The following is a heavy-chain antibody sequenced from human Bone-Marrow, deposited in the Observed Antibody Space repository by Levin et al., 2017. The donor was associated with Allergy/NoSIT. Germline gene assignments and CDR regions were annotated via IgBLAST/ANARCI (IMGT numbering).Heavy chain of an antibody. J-gene: IGHJ4*02. CDR3: AREGLFMVRVFDY. CDR1: FFSFLSSS. D-gene: IGHD3-10*01. V-gene: IGHV3-48*03. CDR2: ISSSNTTI. Sequence: SLLLSFSSSFFSFLSSSLNWVRQAPGKGLEWVSYISSSNTTIYYADSVKGRFTLSLSHADNSLYLQMNSLRAEDTAIYYCAREGLFMVRVFDYWGRGTLVTVSS.